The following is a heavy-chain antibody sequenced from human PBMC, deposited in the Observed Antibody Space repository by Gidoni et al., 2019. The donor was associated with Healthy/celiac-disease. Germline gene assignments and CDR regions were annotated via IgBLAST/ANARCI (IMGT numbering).Heavy chain of an antibody. CDR1: GGSFSGYY. J-gene: IGHJ6*02. CDR2: INHSGST. V-gene: IGHV4-34*01. Sequence: QVQLQQWGAGLLKPSETLSLPCAVYGGSFSGYYWSWIRQPPGKGLEWIGEINHSGSTNYNPSLKSRVTISVDTSKNQFSLKLSAVTAADTAVYYCARAHPTVYSSSWYGLGTGYDYGMDVWGQGTTVTVSS. D-gene: IGHD6-13*01. CDR3: ARAHPTVYSSSWYGLGTGYDYGMDV.